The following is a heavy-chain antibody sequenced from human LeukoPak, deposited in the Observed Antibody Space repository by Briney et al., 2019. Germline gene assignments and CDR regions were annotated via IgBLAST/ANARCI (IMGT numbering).Heavy chain of an antibody. CDR1: GFTFSSYG. CDR3: AKDNTITSNQLYP. V-gene: IGHV3-30*02. J-gene: IGHJ5*02. Sequence: QPGGSLRLSCAASGFTFSSYGMHWVRQAPGKGLEWVAFIRYDGSNKYYADSVKGRFTISRDNSKNTLYLQMNSLRAEDTAVYYCAKDNTITSNQLYPWGQGTLVTVSS. CDR2: IRYDGSNK. D-gene: IGHD3-16*01.